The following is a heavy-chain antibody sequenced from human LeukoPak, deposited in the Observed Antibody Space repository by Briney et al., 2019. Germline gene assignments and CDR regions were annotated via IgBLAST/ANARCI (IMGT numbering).Heavy chain of an antibody. D-gene: IGHD1-26*01. CDR3: AGGSSGTYYYFDY. J-gene: IGHJ4*02. Sequence: PGGSLRLSCAASGFTFDDYGMSWVRQAPGKGLEWVSGINWNGGSTGYADSVKGRFTISRDNAKNSLYLQMNSLRAEDTAVYYCAGGSSGTYYYFDYWGQGTLVTVSS. CDR2: INWNGGST. V-gene: IGHV3-20*04. CDR1: GFTFDDYG.